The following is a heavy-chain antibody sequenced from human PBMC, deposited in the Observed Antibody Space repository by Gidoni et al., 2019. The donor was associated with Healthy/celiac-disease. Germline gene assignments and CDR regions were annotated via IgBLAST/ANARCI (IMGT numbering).Heavy chain of an antibody. CDR2: IYYSGST. D-gene: IGHD3-16*01. CDR3: ARRLDYDYTRAYFDY. V-gene: IGHV4-39*01. Sequence: LQLQESGPGLVKPSETLSLTCTVSGGSISSSSYYWGWIRQPPGKGLEWIGSIYYSGSTYYNPSLKSRVTISVDTSKNQFSLKLSSVTAADTAVYYCARRLDYDYTRAYFDYWGQGTLVTVSS. CDR1: GGSISSSSYY. J-gene: IGHJ4*02.